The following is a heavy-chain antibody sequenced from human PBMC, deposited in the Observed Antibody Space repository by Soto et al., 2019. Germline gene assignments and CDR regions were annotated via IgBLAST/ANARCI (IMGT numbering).Heavy chain of an antibody. CDR3: AKHSEYQLLSWFDP. J-gene: IGHJ5*02. Sequence: LRLSCAASGFSFSTYAMSWVRQAPGKGLEWVSGISAGGGNTFYADSVRGRFTISRDNSKNTLDLQMSSLRAEDTALYYCAKHSEYQLLSWFDPWGQGTLVTVSS. D-gene: IGHD2-2*01. CDR2: ISAGGGNT. CDR1: GFSFSTYA. V-gene: IGHV3-23*01.